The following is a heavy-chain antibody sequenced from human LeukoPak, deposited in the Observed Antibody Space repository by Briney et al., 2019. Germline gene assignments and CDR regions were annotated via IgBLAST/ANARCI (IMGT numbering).Heavy chain of an antibody. D-gene: IGHD5-12*01. CDR1: GGSISNYY. V-gene: IGHV4-4*07. CDR2: IYSSGTT. Sequence: SETLSLTCIVSGGSISNYYWSWIRQPAGKGLEWIGRIYSSGTTIYNPSLKSRVTMSVDTSKNQSSLKLSSVTAADTAVYYCASGSSGYDPWGQGTLVTVSS. CDR3: ASGSSGYDP. J-gene: IGHJ5*02.